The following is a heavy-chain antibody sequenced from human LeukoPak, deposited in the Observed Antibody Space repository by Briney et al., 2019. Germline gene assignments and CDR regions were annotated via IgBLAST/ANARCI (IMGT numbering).Heavy chain of an antibody. V-gene: IGHV4-31*03. Sequence: SETLSLTCSVSGGSIISYGYYWTWIRQYPGKGLEWIGNIFYNGTAYYNPSFKGRVTVSGDTSKNQFSLNLNSLTAADTAVYYCARDRMDTALAFFFDYWGQGTLVTVSS. D-gene: IGHD5-18*01. CDR3: ARDRMDTALAFFFDY. CDR1: GGSIISYGYY. CDR2: IFYNGTA. J-gene: IGHJ4*02.